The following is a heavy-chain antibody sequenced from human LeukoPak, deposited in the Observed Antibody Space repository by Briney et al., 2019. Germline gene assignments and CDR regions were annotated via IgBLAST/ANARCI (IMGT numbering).Heavy chain of an antibody. CDR1: GFTFSSYA. D-gene: IGHD6-19*01. Sequence: GGSLRLSCAASGFTFSSYAMSWVRQAPGKGLEWVSVIYSGGSTYYADSVKGRFTISRDNSKNTLYLQMNSLRAEDTAVYYCAKPPTQWLVRGYFQHWGQGTLVTVSS. CDR3: AKPPTQWLVRGYFQH. CDR2: IYSGGST. J-gene: IGHJ1*01. V-gene: IGHV3-23*03.